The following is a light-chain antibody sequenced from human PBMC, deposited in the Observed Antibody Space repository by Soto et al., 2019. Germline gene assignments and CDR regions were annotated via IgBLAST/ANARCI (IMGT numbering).Light chain of an antibody. CDR3: QQFSSYPLT. V-gene: IGKV3-20*01. CDR1: QSVSSN. Sequence: EIVMTQSPATLSVSPGERASLACWAGQSVSSNLAWYQQKPGQAPRLLIYDASSRATGIPDRFSGGGSGTDFTLTISRLEPEDFAVYYCQQFSSYPLTFGGGTKVDIK. CDR2: DAS. J-gene: IGKJ4*01.